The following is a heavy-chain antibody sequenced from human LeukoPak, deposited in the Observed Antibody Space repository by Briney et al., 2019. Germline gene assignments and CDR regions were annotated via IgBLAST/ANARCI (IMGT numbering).Heavy chain of an antibody. CDR3: AKDITTVYDPFHP. D-gene: IGHD3-10*01. CDR2: IYTSGST. Sequence: SETLSLTCTVSGGSISSYYWSWIRQPAGKGLEWIGRIYTSGSTNYNPSLKSRVTMSVDTSKNQLSLKLTFVTAADTAVYYCAKDITTVYDPFHPWGQGTLVTVSS. V-gene: IGHV4-4*07. J-gene: IGHJ5*01. CDR1: GGSISSYY.